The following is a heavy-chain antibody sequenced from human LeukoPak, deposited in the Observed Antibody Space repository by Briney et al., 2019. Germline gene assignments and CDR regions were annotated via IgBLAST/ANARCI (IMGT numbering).Heavy chain of an antibody. V-gene: IGHV3-74*03. Sequence: GGSLRLSCAASGFTFSRDWMHWVRQAPGKGLVWVSRISDDGSITTYADSVKGRFTISRDNAKSTVFLQMNSLRAEDTAVYYCANHRSAFEFWGQGTLVTVSS. CDR1: GFTFSRDW. D-gene: IGHD1-14*01. CDR2: ISDDGSIT. J-gene: IGHJ4*02. CDR3: ANHRSAFEF.